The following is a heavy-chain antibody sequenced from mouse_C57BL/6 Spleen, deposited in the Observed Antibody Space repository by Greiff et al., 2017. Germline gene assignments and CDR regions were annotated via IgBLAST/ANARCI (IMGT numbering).Heavy chain of an antibody. V-gene: IGHV1-53*01. D-gene: IGHD2-3*01. CDR1: GYTFTSYW. CDR3: ARPYDGYLYFDY. CDR2: INPSNGGT. J-gene: IGHJ2*01. Sequence: QVQLKESGTELVKPGASVKLSCKASGYTFTSYWMHWVKQRPGQGLEWIGNINPSNGGTNYNEKFKSKATLTVDKSSSTAYMQLSSLTSEDSAVYYCARPYDGYLYFDYWGQGTTLTVSS.